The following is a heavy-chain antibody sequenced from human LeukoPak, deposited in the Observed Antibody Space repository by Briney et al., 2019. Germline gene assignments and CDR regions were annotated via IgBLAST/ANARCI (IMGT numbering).Heavy chain of an antibody. V-gene: IGHV4-30-2*01. CDR2: IYHSGST. CDR3: ARANAHYDFWSAQSWWFDP. Sequence: SETLSLTCTVSGGSISSDDYYWSWIRQPPGKGLEWIGYIYHSGSTYYNPSLKSRVTISVDRSKNQFSLKLSSVTAADTAVYYCARANAHYDFWSAQSWWFDPWGQGTLVTVSS. J-gene: IGHJ5*02. CDR1: GGSISSDDYY. D-gene: IGHD3-3*01.